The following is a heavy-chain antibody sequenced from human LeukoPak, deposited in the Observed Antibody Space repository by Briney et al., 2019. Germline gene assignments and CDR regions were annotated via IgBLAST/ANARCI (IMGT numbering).Heavy chain of an antibody. Sequence: ASVKVSCKASGYTFTSYGISWVRQAPGQGLEWMGWISVYSGNTNYAQNFQGRVTMTTDTSTSTAHMELRSLGSDDTAVYYCARDRSCCQDSDYWGQGTLVTVSS. V-gene: IGHV1-18*01. CDR3: ARDRSCCQDSDY. J-gene: IGHJ4*02. D-gene: IGHD2-2*01. CDR1: GYTFTSYG. CDR2: ISVYSGNT.